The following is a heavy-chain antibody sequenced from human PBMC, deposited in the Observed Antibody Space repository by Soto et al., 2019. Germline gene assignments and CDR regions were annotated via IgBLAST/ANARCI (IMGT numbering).Heavy chain of an antibody. Sequence: ASVKVSCKASGYTFTSYYMHWVRQAPGQGLEWMGIINPSGGSTSYAQKFQGRVTMTRDTSTSTVYMELSSLRSEDTAVYYCARDFIYYDSSPYGMDVWGQGTTVTVSS. J-gene: IGHJ6*02. CDR3: ARDFIYYDSSPYGMDV. CDR1: GYTFTSYY. V-gene: IGHV1-46*01. D-gene: IGHD3-22*01. CDR2: INPSGGST.